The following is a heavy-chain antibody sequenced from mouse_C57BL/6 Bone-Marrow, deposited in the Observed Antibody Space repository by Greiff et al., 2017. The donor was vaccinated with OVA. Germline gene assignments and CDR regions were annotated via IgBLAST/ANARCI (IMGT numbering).Heavy chain of an antibody. CDR1: GYAFSSSW. J-gene: IGHJ1*03. V-gene: IGHV1-82*01. CDR2: IYPGDGDT. CDR3: ASGGNNWYLDV. D-gene: IGHD2-1*01. Sequence: VQWVESGPELVKPGASVKISCKASGYAFSSSWMNWVKQRPGKGLEWIGRIYPGDGDTNYNGKFKGKATLTADKSSSTAYMQLSSLTSEDSAVYFCASGGNNWYLDVWGTGTTVTVSS.